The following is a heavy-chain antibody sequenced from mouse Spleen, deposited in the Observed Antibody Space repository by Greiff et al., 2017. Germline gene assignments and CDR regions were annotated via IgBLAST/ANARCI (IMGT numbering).Heavy chain of an antibody. J-gene: IGHJ1*01. V-gene: IGHV2-6-7*01. CDR2: IWGDGST. CDR1: GFSLTGYG. CDR3: AREYYGSSYDWYFDV. Sequence: VKLQESGPGLVAPSQSLSITCTVSGFSLTGYGVNWVRQPPGKGLEWLGMIWGDGSTDYNSALKSRLSISKDNSKSQVFLKMNSLQTDDTARYYCAREYYGSSYDWYFDVWGAGTTVTVSS. D-gene: IGHD1-1*01.